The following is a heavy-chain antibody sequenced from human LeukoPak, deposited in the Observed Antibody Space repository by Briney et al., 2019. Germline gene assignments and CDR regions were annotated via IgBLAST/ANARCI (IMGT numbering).Heavy chain of an antibody. Sequence: GGSLRLSCAASGFTFSSYGMHWVRQAPGKGLEWVAVISYDGSNKYYADSVKGRITISRDKYTVYLEMNSLRAEDTAVYYCAKEEGNWFDYWGQGTLVTVSS. CDR1: GFTFSSYG. D-gene: IGHD1-1*01. CDR3: AKEEGNWFDY. V-gene: IGHV3-30*18. CDR2: ISYDGSNK. J-gene: IGHJ4*02.